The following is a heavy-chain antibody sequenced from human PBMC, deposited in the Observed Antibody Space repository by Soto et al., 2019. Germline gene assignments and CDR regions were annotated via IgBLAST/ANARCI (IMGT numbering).Heavy chain of an antibody. D-gene: IGHD3-10*01. CDR3: ATLRGLGDVSPYFAY. V-gene: IGHV4-59*08. CDR2: IYYTVST. CDR1: YASINNYH. Sequence: QVRLQESGPGLLKPSETLSLTCTVSYASINNYHCTWIRQPPGKVLEWIACIYYTVSTNFNPSLKIRVTISMDTSKNPFSRNLRSVTAADTEVYYCATLRGLGDVSPYFAYWIHGLMVTVSS. J-gene: IGHJ4*01.